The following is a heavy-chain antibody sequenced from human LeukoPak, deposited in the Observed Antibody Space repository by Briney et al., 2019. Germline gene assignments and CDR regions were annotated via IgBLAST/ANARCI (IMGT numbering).Heavy chain of an antibody. J-gene: IGHJ4*02. V-gene: IGHV3-74*03. CDR3: AREVLEPGKTLTY. CDR1: GFTFSNYW. Sequence: GGSLRLSCAASGFTFSNYWMHWVRQVPGKGLVWVSRINDDGSFTTYADSVKGRFTISRDNAKNTLYLQMNSLRAEDTAVYYCAREVLEPGKTLTYWGQGSLITVSS. D-gene: IGHD1-14*01. CDR2: INDDGSFT.